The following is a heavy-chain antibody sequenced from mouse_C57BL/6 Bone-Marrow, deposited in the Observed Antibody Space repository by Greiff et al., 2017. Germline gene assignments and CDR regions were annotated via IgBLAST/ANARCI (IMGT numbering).Heavy chain of an antibody. D-gene: IGHD2-2*01. J-gene: IGHJ4*01. CDR1: GYTFTSYW. Sequence: VQLQQPGAELVKPGASVKLSCKASGYTFTSYWMHWVKQRPGRGLEWIGRIDPNRGGTKYNEKFKRKATLTVDKPASTAYMQLSSLTSWDSAVYYCSMVTNYYAMDYWGQGTSVTVSS. V-gene: IGHV1-72*01. CDR2: IDPNRGGT. CDR3: SMVTNYYAMDY.